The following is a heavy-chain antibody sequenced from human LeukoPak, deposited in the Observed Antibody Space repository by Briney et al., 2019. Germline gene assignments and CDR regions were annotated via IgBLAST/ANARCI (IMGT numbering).Heavy chain of an antibody. CDR2: IYYIGST. J-gene: IGHJ5*02. V-gene: IGHV4-59*01. Sequence: SETLSLTCTVSGGSISSYYWSWVRQPPGKGLEWIGCIYYIGSTNYIPSLKSRVTISVDTSKNQFSLKLTSVTAADTAVYYCARVYSYGSGSLPWFDPWGQGTLVTVSS. CDR3: ARVYSYGSGSLPWFDP. CDR1: GGSISSYY. D-gene: IGHD3-10*01.